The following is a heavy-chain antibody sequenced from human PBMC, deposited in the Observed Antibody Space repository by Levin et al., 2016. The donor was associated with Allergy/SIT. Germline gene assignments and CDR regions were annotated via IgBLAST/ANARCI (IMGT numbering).Heavy chain of an antibody. J-gene: IGHJ4*02. CDR3: AKGGGSGTTWIDY. D-gene: IGHD1-1*01. CDR1: GFTFSTYG. Sequence: GGSLRLSCAASGFTFSTYGMHWVRQAPGKGLEWVAVIASDGTRTYYADFVRGRLTISRDMWKNTLHLQMNGLRPEDTGVYYCAKGGGSGTTWIDYWGQGTLVTVSS. CDR2: IASDGTRT. V-gene: IGHV3-30*18.